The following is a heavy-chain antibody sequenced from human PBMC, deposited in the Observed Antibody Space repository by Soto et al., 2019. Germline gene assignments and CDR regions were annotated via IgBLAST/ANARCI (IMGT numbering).Heavy chain of an antibody. V-gene: IGHV4-59*01. J-gene: IGHJ4*02. D-gene: IGHD5-12*01. CDR1: GGSISGYY. Sequence: SETLSLTCTVSGGSISGYYWSWIRQPPGKGLEWIGHISKSGETTYNPSLKSRVTISVDTSKSQFSLNLSSVTAADTAVYYCARDPPDGYSGYDYWGQGTQVTVPQ. CDR2: ISKSGET. CDR3: ARDPPDGYSGYDY.